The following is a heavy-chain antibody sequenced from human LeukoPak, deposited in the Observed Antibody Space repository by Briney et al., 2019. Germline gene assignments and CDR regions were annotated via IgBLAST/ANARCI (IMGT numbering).Heavy chain of an antibody. V-gene: IGHV3-74*01. CDR3: ARGGSTYSDF. J-gene: IGHJ4*02. CDR1: GFTFSNYW. D-gene: IGHD5/OR15-5a*01. Sequence: TGGSLRLSCAASGFTFSNYWMHWVRQAPGKGLVWVSRINGDGSRTNYADSVKGRFTISRDNAKNTLYLEMNSLRAEDTAVYYCARGGSTYSDFWGQGTLVTVSS. CDR2: INGDGSRT.